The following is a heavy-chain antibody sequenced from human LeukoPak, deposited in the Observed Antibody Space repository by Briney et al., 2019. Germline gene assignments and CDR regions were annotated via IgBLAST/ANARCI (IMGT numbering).Heavy chain of an antibody. CDR2: IIPIFGTA. D-gene: IGHD2-2*01. CDR1: GGTFSSYA. Sequence: SVKVSCKASGGTFSSYAISWVRQAPGQGLEWMGGIIPIFGTANYAQKFQGRVTITTDESTSTAYMELSSLRSEDTAVYYCAREVHRIQLLGWFDPWGQGALVTVSS. V-gene: IGHV1-69*05. J-gene: IGHJ5*02. CDR3: AREVHRIQLLGWFDP.